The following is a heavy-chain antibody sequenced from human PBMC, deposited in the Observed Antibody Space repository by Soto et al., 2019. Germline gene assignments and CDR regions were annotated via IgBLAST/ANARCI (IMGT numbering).Heavy chain of an antibody. CDR3: ARWALALVGWYGRYNWFDP. CDR1: GGSFSGYY. J-gene: IGHJ5*02. D-gene: IGHD6-19*01. V-gene: IGHV4-34*01. Sequence: SETLSLTCAVYGGSFSGYYWSWIRQPPGKGLGWIGEINHSGSTNYNPSLKSRVTISVDTSKNQFSLKLSSVTAADTAVYYCARWALALVGWYGRYNWFDPWGQGTLVTVSS. CDR2: INHSGST.